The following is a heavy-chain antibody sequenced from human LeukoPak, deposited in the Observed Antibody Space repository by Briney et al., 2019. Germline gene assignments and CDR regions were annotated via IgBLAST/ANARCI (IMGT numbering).Heavy chain of an antibody. Sequence: ASVKVSCKASGYTFTGYYMLWVRQAPGQGLEWMGWINPNSGGTNYAQKFQGRVTMTRDTSITTAYMELSRLRSDDTAVYYCAGDPITFGGVIVIPEILGMDVWGQGTTVTVSS. CDR3: AGDPITFGGVIVIPEILGMDV. J-gene: IGHJ6*02. V-gene: IGHV1-2*02. D-gene: IGHD3-16*02. CDR2: INPNSGGT. CDR1: GYTFTGYY.